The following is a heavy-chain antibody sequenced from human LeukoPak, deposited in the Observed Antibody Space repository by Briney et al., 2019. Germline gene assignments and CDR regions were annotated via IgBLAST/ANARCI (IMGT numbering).Heavy chain of an antibody. CDR1: GYTFTSYY. V-gene: IGHV1-46*01. CDR3: AREHYHGSGVYNWFDP. Sequence: ASVKVSCKASGYTFTSYYMHWVRQAPGQGLEWMGIINPSGGSTSYAQKFQGRVTMTRDMSTSTVYMELSSLRSEDTAVYYCAREHYHGSGVYNWFDPWGQGTLVTVSS. J-gene: IGHJ5*02. D-gene: IGHD3-10*01. CDR2: INPSGGST.